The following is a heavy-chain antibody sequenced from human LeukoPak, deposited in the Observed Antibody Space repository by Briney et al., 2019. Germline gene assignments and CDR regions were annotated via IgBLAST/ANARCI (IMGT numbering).Heavy chain of an antibody. V-gene: IGHV4-34*01. J-gene: IGHJ4*02. D-gene: IGHD3-10*01. CDR3: ARLTHYYGSGSYKGPRHLDY. CDR1: GGSFSGYY. Sequence: KPSETLSLTCAVYGGSFSGYYWSWIRQPPGKGLEWIGEINHSGSTNYNPSLKSRVTISVDTSKNQFSLKLSSVTAADTAVYYCARLTHYYGSGSYKGPRHLDYWGQGTLVTVSS. CDR2: INHSGST.